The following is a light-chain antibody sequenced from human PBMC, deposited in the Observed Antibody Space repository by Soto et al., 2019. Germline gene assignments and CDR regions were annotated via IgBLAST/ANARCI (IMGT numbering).Light chain of an antibody. J-gene: IGKJ4*01. CDR1: QDISNY. Sequence: DIQMTQSPSSLSASVGDRVTITCQASQDISNYLNWYQQTPGKAPKLLIYDASNVETGVPSRFSGSGSGTDFTFTISSLQPEDIATYYCQQYDNLPLTCGGGPKVEIK. CDR2: DAS. V-gene: IGKV1-33*01. CDR3: QQYDNLPLT.